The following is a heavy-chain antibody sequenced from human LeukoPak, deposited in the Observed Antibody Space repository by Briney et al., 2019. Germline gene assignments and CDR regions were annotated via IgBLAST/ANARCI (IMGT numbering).Heavy chain of an antibody. D-gene: IGHD4-17*01. CDR1: GFPFSSYA. CDR2: ISGSGGST. J-gene: IGHJ4*02. Sequence: GGSLGLSFAAPGFPFSSYAMSWVRPAPGKGPGWVSAISGSGGSTYYADSVKGRFTISRDNSKNTLYLQMNSLRAEDTAVYYCAKDGDTDGVPFDYWGQGTLVTVSS. CDR3: AKDGDTDGVPFDY. V-gene: IGHV3-23*01.